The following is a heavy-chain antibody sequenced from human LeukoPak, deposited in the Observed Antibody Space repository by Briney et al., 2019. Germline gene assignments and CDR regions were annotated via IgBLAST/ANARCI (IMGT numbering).Heavy chain of an antibody. CDR1: GFSFNTYA. Sequence: GGSLRLSCATSGFSFNTYAMSWVRQSPGKGLEWVSTISDSGDSTYYADSVKGRFTISRHSSVNTLFLQMSSLRAEDTAVYYCAKTFGGDYFGSWGQGTLVTVSS. D-gene: IGHD2/OR15-2a*01. J-gene: IGHJ4*02. CDR3: AKTFGGDYFGS. CDR2: ISDSGDST. V-gene: IGHV3-23*01.